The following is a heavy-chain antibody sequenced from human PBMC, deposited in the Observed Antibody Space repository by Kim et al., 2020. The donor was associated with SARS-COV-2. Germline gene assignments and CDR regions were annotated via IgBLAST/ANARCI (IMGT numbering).Heavy chain of an antibody. Sequence: SETLSLTCAVYGGSFSGYYWSWIRQPPGKGLEWIGEINHSGSTNYNPSLKSRVTISVDTSKNQFSLKLSSVTAADTAVYYCARGLKGQWLVLYYFDYWGQGTLVTVSS. D-gene: IGHD6-19*01. CDR2: INHSGST. CDR3: ARGLKGQWLVLYYFDY. J-gene: IGHJ4*02. V-gene: IGHV4-34*01. CDR1: GGSFSGYY.